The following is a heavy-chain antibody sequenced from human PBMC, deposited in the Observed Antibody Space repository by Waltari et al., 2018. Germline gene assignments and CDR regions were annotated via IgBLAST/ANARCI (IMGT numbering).Heavy chain of an antibody. V-gene: IGHV5-51*01. J-gene: IGHJ4*02. CDR3: ARLYSSGWYPNDY. CDR1: GYSFTSYW. Sequence: EVQPVQSGAAVKKPGESLNISCQGHGYSFTSYWIGTVRQMPGKGLEWRGISCPGDSDTRYSPSFQGQVTISADKSISTAYLQWSSLKAADTAMYYCARLYSSGWYPNDYWGQGTLVTVSS. D-gene: IGHD6-19*01. CDR2: SCPGDSDT.